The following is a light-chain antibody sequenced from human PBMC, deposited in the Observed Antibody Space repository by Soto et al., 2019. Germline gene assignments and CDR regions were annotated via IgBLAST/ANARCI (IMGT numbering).Light chain of an antibody. CDR1: QGVGSD. CDR3: QQHNTGPRT. CDR2: GAS. Sequence: EMVMTQSPSTLSVSPGERATLTCRASQGVGSDLAWYQQKSGKLPRLLVFGASTMASGVPAGFSGLGSGRHFTLTISSLQSEDVATYYCQQHNTGPRTFGQGTKVEIK. J-gene: IGKJ1*01. V-gene: IGKV3-15*01.